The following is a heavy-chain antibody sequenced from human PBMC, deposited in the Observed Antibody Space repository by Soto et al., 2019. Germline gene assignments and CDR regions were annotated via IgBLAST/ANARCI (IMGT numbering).Heavy chain of an antibody. CDR2: ISAYNGNT. CDR3: ARGLYCSSTSCYEYFQH. Sequence: ASVKVSCKASGYTFTSYGISWVRQAPGQGLEWMGWISAYNGNTNYAQKLQGRVTMTTDTSTSTAYMELRSLRSDDTAVYYCARGLYCSSTSCYEYFQHWGQGTLVTVSS. CDR1: GYTFTSYG. V-gene: IGHV1-18*01. D-gene: IGHD2-2*01. J-gene: IGHJ1*01.